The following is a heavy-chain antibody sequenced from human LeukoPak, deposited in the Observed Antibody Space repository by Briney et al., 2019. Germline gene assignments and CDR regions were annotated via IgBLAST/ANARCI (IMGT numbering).Heavy chain of an antibody. J-gene: IGHJ4*02. CDR3: ARDRSEGYDSSGYNDY. D-gene: IGHD3-22*01. CDR2: ITPYNGNT. Sequence: GASVKVSCKASGYTFTNYGTSWVRQAPGQGLEWMGWITPYNGNTNYAQKFQGRVTMATDTSTSTVYMELRSLRSDDTTVYYCARDRSEGYDSSGYNDYWGQGTLVTVSS. CDR1: GYTFTNYG. V-gene: IGHV1-18*01.